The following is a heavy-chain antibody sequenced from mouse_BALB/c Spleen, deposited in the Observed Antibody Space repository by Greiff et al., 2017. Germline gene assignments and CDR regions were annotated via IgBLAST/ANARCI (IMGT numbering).Heavy chain of an antibody. J-gene: IGHJ2*01. V-gene: IGHV5-4*02. CDR1: GFTFSDYY. CDR2: ISDGGSYT. Sequence: DVKLVESGGGLVKPGGSLKLSCAASGFTFSDYYMYWVRQTPEKRLEWVATISDGGSYTYYPDSVKGRFTISRDNAKNNLYLQMSSLKSEDTAMYYCARDYGNYVGYFDYWGQGTTLTVSS. D-gene: IGHD2-1*01. CDR3: ARDYGNYVGYFDY.